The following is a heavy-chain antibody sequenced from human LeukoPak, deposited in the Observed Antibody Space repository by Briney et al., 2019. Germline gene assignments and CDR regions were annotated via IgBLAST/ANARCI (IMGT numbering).Heavy chain of an antibody. CDR3: ARVQGIRFFDY. V-gene: IGHV1-8*01. CDR2: MNPHSGDT. J-gene: IGHJ4*02. Sequence: ASVRVSCKASGYTFTSFDFTWVRQAPGQGLEWVGWMNPHSGDTVYAQKFQGRVTMTSNASISTAYMELSSLKFEDTAMYYCARVQGIRFFDYWGQGTLVTVSS. D-gene: IGHD2-15*01. CDR1: GYTFTSFD.